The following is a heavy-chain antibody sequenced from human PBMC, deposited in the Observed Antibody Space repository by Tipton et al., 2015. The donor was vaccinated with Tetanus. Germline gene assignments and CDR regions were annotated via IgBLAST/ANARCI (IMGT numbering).Heavy chain of an antibody. J-gene: IGHJ4*02. CDR3: ARRRNGYCSGGSCYFDY. CDR2: IYYSGST. CDR1: GGSISSYY. V-gene: IGHV4-59*01. Sequence: TLSLTCTVSGGSISSYYWSWIRQPPGKGLEWIGYIYYSGSTNYNPSLKSRVTISVDTSKNQFSLKLSSVTAADTAVYYCARRRNGYCSGGSCYFDYWGQGTLVTVSS. D-gene: IGHD2-15*01.